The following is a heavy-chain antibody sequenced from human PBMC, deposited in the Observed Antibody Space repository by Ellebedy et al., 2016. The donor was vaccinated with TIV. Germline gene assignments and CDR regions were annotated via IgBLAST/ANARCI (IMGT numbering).Heavy chain of an antibody. D-gene: IGHD6-19*01. CDR3: ASWDSSGWYYFDY. V-gene: IGHV4-39*01. CDR1: GGSISSSSYY. Sequence: MPGGSLRLSCTVSGGSISSSSYYRGWIRQPPGKGLEWIGSIYYSGSTYYNPSLKSRVTISVDTSKNQFSLKLSSVTAADTAVYYCASWDSSGWYYFDYWGQGTMVTVSS. J-gene: IGHJ4*02. CDR2: IYYSGST.